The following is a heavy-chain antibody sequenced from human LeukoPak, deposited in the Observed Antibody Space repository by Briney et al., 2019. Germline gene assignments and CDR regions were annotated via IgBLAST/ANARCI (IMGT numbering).Heavy chain of an antibody. V-gene: IGHV3-21*01. Sequence: PGGSLRLSCAASGFTFSSYSMNWVRQAPGKGLEWVSSISSSSSYIYYADSVKGRFTISRDNAKNSLYLQMNSLRAEDTAVYYCARDDITGSGMGLDWGQGTLVTVSS. D-gene: IGHD1-20*01. J-gene: IGHJ4*02. CDR3: ARDDITGSGMGLD. CDR1: GFTFSSYS. CDR2: ISSSSSYI.